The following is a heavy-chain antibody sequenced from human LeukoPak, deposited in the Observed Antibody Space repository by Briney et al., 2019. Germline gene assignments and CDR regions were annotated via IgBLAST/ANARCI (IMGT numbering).Heavy chain of an antibody. CDR1: GYTFTDYY. CDR2: INPNSGDT. Sequence: GAAVKVSCKASGYTFTDYYIHWVRQAPGQGLEWMGWINPNSGDTNYAQKFQGWVTMTRDMSISTAYMELSRLRSDDTAIYYCARDGTIFGDHWGQGTLVTVSS. J-gene: IGHJ4*02. D-gene: IGHD3-3*01. V-gene: IGHV1-2*04. CDR3: ARDGTIFGDH.